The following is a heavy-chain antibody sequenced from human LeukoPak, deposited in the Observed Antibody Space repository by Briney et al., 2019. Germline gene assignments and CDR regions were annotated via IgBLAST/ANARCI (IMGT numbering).Heavy chain of an antibody. CDR2: IDDGGNT. CDR1: SGSFSNYF. V-gene: IGHV4-34*01. Sequence: SETLSLTCSVYSGSFSNYFWSWIRQPPGKGLEWIGEIDDGGNTNYNPSLMSRVIVSMEKSKKQFSLVMRSVTAADTAVYYCARFSRITPGDRGDAFDIWSQGTTVIVSS. CDR3: ARFSRITPGDRGDAFDI. D-gene: IGHD2-21*02. J-gene: IGHJ3*02.